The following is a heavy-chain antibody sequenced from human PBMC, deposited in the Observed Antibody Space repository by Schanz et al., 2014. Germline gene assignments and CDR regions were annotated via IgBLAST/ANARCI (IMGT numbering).Heavy chain of an antibody. D-gene: IGHD5-18*01. CDR3: ARGPSQGYSYGHNIGAYYYGMDV. Sequence: QVQLVQSGAEVKKPGASVKVSCKASGYTFTSYGISWVRQAPGQGLEWMGRIIPILGIANYAQKFQGRVTITADKSTFTAYMDVSSLRSEDTAVYYCARGPSQGYSYGHNIGAYYYGMDVWGQGTTVTVSS. J-gene: IGHJ6*02. CDR2: IIPILGIA. CDR1: GYTFTSYG. V-gene: IGHV1-69*04.